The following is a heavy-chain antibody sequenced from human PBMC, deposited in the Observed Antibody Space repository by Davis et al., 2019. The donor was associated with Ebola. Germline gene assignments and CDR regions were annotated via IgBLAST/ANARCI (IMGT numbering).Heavy chain of an antibody. CDR3: VRHVRGYD. J-gene: IGHJ4*02. V-gene: IGHV4-59*08. Sequence: MPSETLSLTCTVSGGSISGFFWSWIRQSPGEGLEWIGYIHGSGRTSYNPSFKRRVTISLDMSKNQFSLKFGSVTAADTAVYYCVRHVRGYDWGQGIPVTVSS. CDR1: GGSISGFF. D-gene: IGHD5-12*01. CDR2: IHGSGRT.